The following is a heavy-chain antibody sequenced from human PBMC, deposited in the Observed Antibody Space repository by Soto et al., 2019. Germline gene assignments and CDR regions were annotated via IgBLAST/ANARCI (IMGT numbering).Heavy chain of an antibody. J-gene: IGHJ5*02. CDR3: ARTRYDFWSGYYGTEQRNWFDP. CDR2: IYYSGST. Sequence: TCTVSGGSISSGGYYWSWIRQHPGKGLEWIGYIYYSGSTYYNPSLKSRVTISVDTSKNQFSLKLSSVTAADTAVYYCARTRYDFWSGYYGTEQRNWFDPWGQGTLVTVSS. V-gene: IGHV4-31*03. CDR1: GGSISSGGYY. D-gene: IGHD3-3*01.